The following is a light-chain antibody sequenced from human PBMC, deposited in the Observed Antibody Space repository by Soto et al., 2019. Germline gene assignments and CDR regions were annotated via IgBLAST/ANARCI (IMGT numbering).Light chain of an antibody. J-gene: IGKJ4*01. V-gene: IGKV1-9*01. CDR2: AAS. CDR1: QGISSY. CDR3: QQLNSYPVT. Sequence: DIQLTQSPSFLSASVGDRVTLTCRASQGISSYLAWYQQKPGKAPNLLICAASTLQSGVPSRFSGSGSGTEFTLTISSLQAEDLATYYCQQLNSYPVTFGGGTKVEIK.